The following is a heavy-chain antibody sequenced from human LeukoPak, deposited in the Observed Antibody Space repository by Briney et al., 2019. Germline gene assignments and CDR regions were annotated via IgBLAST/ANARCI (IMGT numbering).Heavy chain of an antibody. CDR2: ISYDGSNK. Sequence: GRSLRLSCAASGFTFSSYAMHWVRQAPGKGLEWVAVISYDGSNKYYADSVKGRFTISRDNSKNTLYLQMNSLRAEDTAVYYCARGYSSSWDRWYFDYWGQGTLVTVSS. CDR1: GFTFSSYA. V-gene: IGHV3-30-3*01. J-gene: IGHJ4*02. D-gene: IGHD6-13*01. CDR3: ARGYSSSWDRWYFDY.